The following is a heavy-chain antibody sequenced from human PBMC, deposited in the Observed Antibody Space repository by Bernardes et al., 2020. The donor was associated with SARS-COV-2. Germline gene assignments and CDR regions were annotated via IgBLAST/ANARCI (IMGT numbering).Heavy chain of an antibody. CDR1: GYTFSDYY. CDR2: ISTKSGAT. CDR3: ARTFYYDRVGDSVFDQ. D-gene: IGHD2-21*01. J-gene: IGHJ4*02. V-gene: IGHV1-2*02. Sequence: ASVKVSCKASGYTFSDYYIHWLRQAPGQGFEWMGWISTKSGATNYAQKLQGRVTMTRDTAISTEYMQLSRLTSDDTAVYFCARTFYYDRVGDSVFDQWGQGTLVSVSS.